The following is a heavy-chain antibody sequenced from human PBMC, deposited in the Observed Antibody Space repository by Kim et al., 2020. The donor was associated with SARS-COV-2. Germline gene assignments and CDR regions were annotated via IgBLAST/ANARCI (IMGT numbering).Heavy chain of an antibody. CDR3: AKDLHGGFWSGYYTFGSSYYFYGMDV. CDR1: GFTFDDYT. D-gene: IGHD3-3*01. J-gene: IGHJ6*02. Sequence: GGSLRLSCAASGFTFDDYTMHWVRQAPGKGLEWVSLISWDGGSTYYADSVKGRFTISRDNSKNSLYLQMNSLRTEDTALYYCAKDLHGGFWSGYYTFGSSYYFYGMDVWGQGSTVTVSS. CDR2: ISWDGGST. V-gene: IGHV3-43*01.